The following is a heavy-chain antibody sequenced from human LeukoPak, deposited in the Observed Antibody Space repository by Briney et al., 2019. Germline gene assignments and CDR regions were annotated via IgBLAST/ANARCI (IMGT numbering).Heavy chain of an antibody. V-gene: IGHV1-46*01. CDR1: GYTFTSYY. J-gene: IGHJ5*02. CDR3: AREALTMIHP. CDR2: ITPSGGTT. D-gene: IGHD3-22*01. Sequence: ASVKVSCKASGYTFTSYYMHWVRQAPGQGLEWMGIITPSGGTTSYAQKFQGRVTMTRDTSTSTVYMELSSLRSEDTAVYYCAREALTMIHPWGQGTLVTVSS.